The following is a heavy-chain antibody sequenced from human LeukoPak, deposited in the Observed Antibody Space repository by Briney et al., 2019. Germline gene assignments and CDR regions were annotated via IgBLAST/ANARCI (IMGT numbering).Heavy chain of an antibody. J-gene: IGHJ4*02. CDR1: GGSVSSSSYY. CDR3: ARVKRKYQLLKPLHETPSHYFDY. Sequence: SETLSLTCTVSGGSVSSSSYYWGWIRQPPGEGLEWIGSIYYSGSTYYNPSLKSRVTISVDTSKNQFSLKLNSVTAADTAVYYCARVKRKYQLLKPLHETPSHYFDYWGQGTLVTVSS. D-gene: IGHD2-2*01. CDR2: IYYSGST. V-gene: IGHV4-39*07.